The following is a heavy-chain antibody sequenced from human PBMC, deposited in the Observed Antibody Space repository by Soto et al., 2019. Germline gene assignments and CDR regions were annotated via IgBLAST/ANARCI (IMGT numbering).Heavy chain of an antibody. D-gene: IGHD3-16*02. V-gene: IGHV1-8*01. CDR2: MNPNSGNT. CDR1: GYTFTSYD. J-gene: IGHJ4*02. Sequence: QVQLVQSGAEVKKPGASVKVSCKASGYTFTSYDINWVRQATGQGLEWMGWMNPNSGNTDYAQKLQGSVNVTRNTSINTADYELRSVRPGEMAVYYCERMTLFVWGSYRSYNRLYYWGQVTLVTVSS. CDR3: ERMTLFVWGSYRSYNRLYY.